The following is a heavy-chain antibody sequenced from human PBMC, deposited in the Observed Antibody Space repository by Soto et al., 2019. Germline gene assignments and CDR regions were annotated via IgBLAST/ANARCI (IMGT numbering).Heavy chain of an antibody. CDR2: ISAYNGNT. CDR3: ARDRRVNSKTTVTPPVSRPLFDY. Sequence: QVQLVQSGAEVKKPGASVKVSCKASGYTFTSYGISWVRQAPGQGLEWMGWISAYNGNTNYAQKLQGRVTMTTDTSTSTAYMELRSLRSDDTAVYYCARDRRVNSKTTVTPPVSRPLFDYWGQGTLVTVSS. J-gene: IGHJ4*02. CDR1: GYTFTSYG. V-gene: IGHV1-18*01. D-gene: IGHD4-17*01.